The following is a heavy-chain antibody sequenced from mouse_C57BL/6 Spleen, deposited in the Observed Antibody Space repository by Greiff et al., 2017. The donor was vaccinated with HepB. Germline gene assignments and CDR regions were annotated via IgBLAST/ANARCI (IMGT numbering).Heavy chain of an antibody. CDR1: GYTFTTYP. Sequence: VQVVESGAELVKPGASVKMSCKASGYTFTTYPIEWMKQNHGKSLEWIGNFHPYNDDTKYNEKFKGKATLTVEKSSSTVYLELSRLTSDDSAVYYCARRGNYFYAMDYWGQGTSVTVSS. CDR3: ARRGNYFYAMDY. V-gene: IGHV1-47*01. D-gene: IGHD2-1*01. CDR2: FHPYNDDT. J-gene: IGHJ4*01.